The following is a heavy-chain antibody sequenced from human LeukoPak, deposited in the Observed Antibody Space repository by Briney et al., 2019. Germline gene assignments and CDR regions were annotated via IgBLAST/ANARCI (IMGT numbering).Heavy chain of an antibody. CDR3: ATAVVVPAAVDAFDI. Sequence: GGSLRLSCAGSGFTFSSYNMSWVRQAPGKGLEWVSSISSSSTYIYYADSVKGRFTISRDNAKNSLYLQMNSLRAEDTAVYYCATAVVVPAAVDAFDIWGQGTMVTASS. CDR1: GFTFSSYN. V-gene: IGHV3-21*01. J-gene: IGHJ3*02. CDR2: ISSSSTYI. D-gene: IGHD2-2*01.